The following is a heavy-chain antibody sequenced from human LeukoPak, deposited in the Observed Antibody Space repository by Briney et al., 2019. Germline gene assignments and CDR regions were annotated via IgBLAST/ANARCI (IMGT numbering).Heavy chain of an antibody. CDR2: IYCSGST. J-gene: IGHJ5*02. CDR1: GGSISGYY. D-gene: IGHD6-13*01. CDR3: ARGCSAGTPHNWFDP. V-gene: IGHV4-59*01. Sequence: SETLSLTCTVSGGSISGYYWSWIRQPPGKGLEWIGYIYCSGSTNYNPSLKSRVTISVDTSKNQFSLKLSSVTAADTAVYYCARGCSAGTPHNWFDPWGQGTLVTVSS.